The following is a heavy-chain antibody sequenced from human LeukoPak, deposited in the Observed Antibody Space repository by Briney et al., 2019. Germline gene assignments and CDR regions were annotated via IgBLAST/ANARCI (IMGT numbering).Heavy chain of an antibody. CDR3: AKDSKVAAAGYFFDY. CDR1: GFTLNNYG. V-gene: IGHV3-30*18. J-gene: IGHJ4*02. D-gene: IGHD6-13*01. Sequence: LTGGSLRLSCAASGFTLNNYGMHWVRQDPDKGLEWVAVIATDGRDKKYADSVKGRFTISRDNSKNTLYLEMNSLRPEDTAVYHCAKDSKVAAAGYFFDYCGQGTLVTVSS. CDR2: IATDGRDK.